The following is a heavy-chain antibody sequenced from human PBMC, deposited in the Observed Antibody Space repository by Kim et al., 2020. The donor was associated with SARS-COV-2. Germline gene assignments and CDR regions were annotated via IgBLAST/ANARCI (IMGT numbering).Heavy chain of an antibody. D-gene: IGHD6-19*01. V-gene: IGHV3-23*01. CDR1: GFTFNHYA. Sequence: GGSLRLSCAASGFTFNHYAMSWVRQAPGKGLEWVSTITGSGDYTYYEDSVRGRFTISRDNSKSTLYLQMNSLRVEDTAVYYCARVLSGWLQGYDYWGQGTLVTVSS. CDR2: ITGSGDYT. J-gene: IGHJ4*02. CDR3: ARVLSGWLQGYDY.